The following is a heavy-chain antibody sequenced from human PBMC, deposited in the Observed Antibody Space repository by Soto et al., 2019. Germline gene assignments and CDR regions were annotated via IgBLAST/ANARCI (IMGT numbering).Heavy chain of an antibody. CDR1: GFTFDSYW. CDR2: IKQDESEK. J-gene: IGHJ4*02. D-gene: IGHD1-7*01. Sequence: PGGSLRLSCAASGFTFDSYWMTWVRQAPGEGLEWVANIKQDESEKYYVDSVKGRFTVSRDNAKNSLYLQMNSLRAEDTAVYYCARSGNNWDYPPGYWGQGTLVTVSS. V-gene: IGHV3-7*01. CDR3: ARSGNNWDYPPGY.